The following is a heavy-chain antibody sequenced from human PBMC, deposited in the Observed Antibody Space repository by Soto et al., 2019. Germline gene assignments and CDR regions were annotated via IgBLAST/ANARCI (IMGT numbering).Heavy chain of an antibody. Sequence: PGGSLRLSCAASGFTFSSYGLHWVRQAPGKGLEWVAFISYHGSNKYYVDSVKGRFTISRDNSKNTLYLQMNSLRVEDTAIYYCAKDRGTILALYYGMDVSGTGTTLTVSS. V-gene: IGHV3-30*18. J-gene: IGHJ6*04. CDR2: ISYHGSNK. CDR3: AKDRGTILALYYGMDV. D-gene: IGHD3-3*01. CDR1: GFTFSSYG.